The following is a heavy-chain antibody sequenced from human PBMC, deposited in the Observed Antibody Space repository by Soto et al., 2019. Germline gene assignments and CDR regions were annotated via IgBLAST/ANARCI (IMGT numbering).Heavy chain of an antibody. CDR2: ISYDGSNK. CDR3: ARELYYDFWSGYSPSRKDYYYYGMDV. CDR1: GFTFSSYA. D-gene: IGHD3-3*01. Sequence: QVQLVESGGGVVQPGRSLRLSCAASGFTFSSYAMHWVRQAPGKGLEWVAVISYDGSNKYYADSVKGRFTISRDNSKNTLYLQMNSLRAEDTGVYYCARELYYDFWSGYSPSRKDYYYYGMDVWGQGTTVTVSS. J-gene: IGHJ6*02. V-gene: IGHV3-30-3*01.